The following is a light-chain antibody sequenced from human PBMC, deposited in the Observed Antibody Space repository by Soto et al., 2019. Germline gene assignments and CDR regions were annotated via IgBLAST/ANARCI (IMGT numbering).Light chain of an antibody. V-gene: IGKV4-1*01. Sequence: DIVMTQSPDSLAVSLGERATINCKSSQSVLYSTNNKNHLAWYQQKPGQAPKLLIYWASTRESGVPDRFSGSGSGTDFTLTISSLQAEDVGVYCCQQYYTTPLTFGPGTKVDLK. J-gene: IGKJ3*01. CDR3: QQYYTTPLT. CDR1: QSVLYSTNNKNH. CDR2: WAS.